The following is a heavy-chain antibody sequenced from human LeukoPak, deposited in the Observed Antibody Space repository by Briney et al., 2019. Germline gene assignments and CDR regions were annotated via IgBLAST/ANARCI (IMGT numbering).Heavy chain of an antibody. D-gene: IGHD2-2*01. V-gene: IGHV4-34*01. Sequence: SVTLSLTCAVYGGSFSGYHWSWIRQPPGKGLEWMGEINHSGSNNYNPSLKSRVSISVDTSKTQFSLKLSCVTAADAAVYWWARSAIVVVPAASYDYWGQGTLVTASS. CDR1: GGSFSGYH. CDR3: ARSAIVVVPAASYDY. CDR2: INHSGSN. J-gene: IGHJ4*02.